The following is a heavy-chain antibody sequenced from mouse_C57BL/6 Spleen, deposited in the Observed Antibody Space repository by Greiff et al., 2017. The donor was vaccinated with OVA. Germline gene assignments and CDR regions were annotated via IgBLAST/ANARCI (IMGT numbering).Heavy chain of an antibody. Sequence: VQLQQPGTELVKPGASVKLSCKASGYTFTSYWMHWVKQRPGQGLEWIGNINPSNGGTNYNEKFKSKATLTVDKSSSTAYMQRSSLTSEDSAVYYCARDELLLRYFDYWGQGTTLTVSS. J-gene: IGHJ2*01. CDR2: INPSNGGT. CDR1: GYTFTSYW. CDR3: ARDELLLRYFDY. V-gene: IGHV1-53*01. D-gene: IGHD1-1*01.